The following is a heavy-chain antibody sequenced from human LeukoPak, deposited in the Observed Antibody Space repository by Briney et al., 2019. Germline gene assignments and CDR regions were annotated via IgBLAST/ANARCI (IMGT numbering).Heavy chain of an antibody. CDR3: AKEISGGIDY. CDR2: IRYDGSNK. J-gene: IGHJ4*02. CDR1: GFTFSIYG. V-gene: IGHV3-30*02. Sequence: GGSLRLSCAASGFTFSIYGMHWVRQAPGKGLEWVAFIRYDGSNKYYADSVKGRFTISRDNSKNTLYLEMKSLRAEDTAVYYCAKEISGGIDYWGQGTLVTVPS. D-gene: IGHD1-26*01.